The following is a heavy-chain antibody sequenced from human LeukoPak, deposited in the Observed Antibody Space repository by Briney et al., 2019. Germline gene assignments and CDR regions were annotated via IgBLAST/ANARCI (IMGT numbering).Heavy chain of an antibody. CDR3: ATNLHIGGGGVWTDY. D-gene: IGHD4-23*01. CDR2: ISNNGGYT. V-gene: IGHV3-23*01. Sequence: GGSLRLSCAASGFTFSSSAMSWVRQAPGKGLEWVSAISNNGGYTYYADSVQGRFTISRDNSKSTLCLQMNSLRAEDTAVYYCATNLHIGGGGVWTDYWGQGTLVTVSS. J-gene: IGHJ4*02. CDR1: GFTFSSSA.